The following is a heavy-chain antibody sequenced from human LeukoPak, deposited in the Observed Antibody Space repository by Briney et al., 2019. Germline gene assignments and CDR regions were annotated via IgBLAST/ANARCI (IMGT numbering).Heavy chain of an antibody. CDR1: GFIFSDYY. CDR3: ARSSTPHFDY. V-gene: IGHV3-11*06. CDR2: ISSSSSYT. Sequence: GGSLRLSCAASGFIFSDYYMSWIRQAPGKGQEWVSHISSSSSYTNYADSVKGRFTISRDNAKNSLYLQMNSLRAEDTAVYYCARSSTPHFDYWGQGTLVTVSS. D-gene: IGHD6-6*01. J-gene: IGHJ4*02.